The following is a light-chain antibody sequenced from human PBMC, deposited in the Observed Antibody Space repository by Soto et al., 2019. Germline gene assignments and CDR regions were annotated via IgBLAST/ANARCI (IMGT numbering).Light chain of an antibody. CDR3: QQYNTYSPLT. CDR2: DAF. J-gene: IGKJ4*01. V-gene: IGKV1-5*01. CDR1: QSISSW. Sequence: DIQMTQSPSSLSASVGDRVTITCRASQSISSWLAWYQQKPGKAPKLLIFDAFSLESGVPSRFSGRRSGTEFSLTISSLQPDDYATYYCQQYNTYSPLTFGGGTKVDNK.